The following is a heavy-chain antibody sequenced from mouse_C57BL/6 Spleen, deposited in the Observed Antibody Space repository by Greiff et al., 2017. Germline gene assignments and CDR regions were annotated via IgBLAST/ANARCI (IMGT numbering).Heavy chain of an antibody. J-gene: IGHJ4*01. CDR2: IDPSDSYT. V-gene: IGHV1-50*01. CDR1: GYTFTSYW. Sequence: VQLQQPGAELVKPGASVKLSCKASGYTFTSYWMQWVKQRPGQGLEWIGEIDPSDSYTNYNQKFKGKATLTVDTSSSTAYMQLSSLTSEDSAVCYCARSRGNYYAMDYWGQGTSVTVSS. CDR3: ARSRGNYYAMDY.